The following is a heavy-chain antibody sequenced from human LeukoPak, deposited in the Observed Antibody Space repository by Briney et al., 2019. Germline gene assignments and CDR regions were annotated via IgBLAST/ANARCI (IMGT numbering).Heavy chain of an antibody. CDR2: ISWNSGSI. V-gene: IGHV3-9*01. J-gene: IGHJ4*02. Sequence: GGSLRLSCAASGFTFDDYAMHWVRQAPGKGLEWVSGISWNSGSIGYADSVKGRFTISRGNAKNSLYLQMNSLRAEDTALYYCAKDIGAGYSYGNNYFDYWGQGTLVTVSS. CDR1: GFTFDDYA. CDR3: AKDIGAGYSYGNNYFDY. D-gene: IGHD5-18*01.